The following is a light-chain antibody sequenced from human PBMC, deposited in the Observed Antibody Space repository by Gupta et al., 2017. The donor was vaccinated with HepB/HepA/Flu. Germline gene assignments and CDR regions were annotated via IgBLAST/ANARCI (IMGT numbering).Light chain of an antibody. Sequence: EIVLTQSPGPLSLSPGERATLSCRARQSVYSTYLAWYQQKTGQAPRLLNYGASNSATGIPDLFSGRWSGTDFILTISLLDPDDFAVYCCQQYGSSSYTFGRGTRLEI. V-gene: IGKV3-20*01. J-gene: IGKJ2*01. CDR1: QSVYSTY. CDR3: QQYGSSSYT. CDR2: GAS.